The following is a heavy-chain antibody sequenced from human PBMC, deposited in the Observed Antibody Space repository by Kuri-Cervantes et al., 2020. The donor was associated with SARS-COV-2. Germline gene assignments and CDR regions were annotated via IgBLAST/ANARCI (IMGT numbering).Heavy chain of an antibody. CDR3: ARDGRIGLDV. Sequence: SETLSLTCTVSGASISSGNNYWSWIRQPPGKGLEWIGYIYYSGSTNYNPSLKSRVTISVDTSKNQFSLKLSSVTAADTAVYYCARDGRIGLDVWGQGTTVTVSS. CDR2: IYYSGST. V-gene: IGHV4-61*01. D-gene: IGHD2-15*01. J-gene: IGHJ6*02. CDR1: GASISSGNNY.